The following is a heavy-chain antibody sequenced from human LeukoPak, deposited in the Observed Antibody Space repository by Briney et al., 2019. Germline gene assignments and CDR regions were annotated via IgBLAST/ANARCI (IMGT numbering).Heavy chain of an antibody. V-gene: IGHV3-23*01. CDR1: GFPFSNYV. CDR2: ISGSGGSA. Sequence: PGGSLRLSCAAAGFPFSNYVMSWVRQAPGKGLEWVSSISGSGGSAYYADSVEGRFTISRDNSKNTLYLQMNSLRAEDTAVYYCARESLSTVMVPADSWGQGTLATVSS. CDR3: ARESLSTVMVPADS. D-gene: IGHD5-18*01. J-gene: IGHJ4*02.